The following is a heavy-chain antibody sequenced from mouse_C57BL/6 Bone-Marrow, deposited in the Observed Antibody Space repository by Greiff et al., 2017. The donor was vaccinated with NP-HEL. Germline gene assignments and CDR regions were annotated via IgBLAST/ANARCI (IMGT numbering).Heavy chain of an antibody. V-gene: IGHV2-2*01. CDR1: GFSLTSYG. CDR3: ARKSLAY. Sequence: VQLQESGPGLVQPSQSLSITCTVSGFSLTSYGVHWVRQSPGNGLEWLGVIWSGGSTDYNAAFISRLSISKDNSKSQVFFKMNSLQADDTAIYYCARKSLAYWGQGTLVTVSA. CDR2: IWSGGST. J-gene: IGHJ3*01.